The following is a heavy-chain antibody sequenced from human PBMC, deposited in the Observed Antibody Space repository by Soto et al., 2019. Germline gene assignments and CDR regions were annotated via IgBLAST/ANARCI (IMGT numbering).Heavy chain of an antibody. V-gene: IGHV3-33*01. J-gene: IGHJ3*02. CDR1: GFTFSNYA. Sequence: QGQLVESGGGVVQPGRSLRLSCAASGFTFSNYAMHWVRQAPGKGLEWVALIWYDGSTKYYADSVKGRFSISRDNSKNTLYLQMNSQRAEDTAVYYCARVRAEAGSDAFDIWGQGTMVTVSS. CDR2: IWYDGSTK. CDR3: ARVRAEAGSDAFDI. D-gene: IGHD6-19*01.